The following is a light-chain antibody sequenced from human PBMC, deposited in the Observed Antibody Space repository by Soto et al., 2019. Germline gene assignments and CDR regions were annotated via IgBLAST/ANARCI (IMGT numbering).Light chain of an antibody. CDR3: QSYDSSLSGYV. V-gene: IGLV1-40*01. J-gene: IGLJ1*01. CDR1: SSNIGAGYD. CDR2: GNS. Sequence: SLLTQPPSVSGAPGQRVTISCTGSSSNIGAGYDVHWYQQLPGTAPKLLIYGNSNRPSGVPDRFSGSKSGTSASLAITGLQAEDEADYYCQSYDSSLSGYVFGTGTKVTVL.